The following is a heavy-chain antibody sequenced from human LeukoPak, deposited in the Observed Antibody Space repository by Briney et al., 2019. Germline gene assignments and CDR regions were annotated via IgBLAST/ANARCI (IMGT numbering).Heavy chain of an antibody. Sequence: NPSETLSLTCTVSGDSISSYYWSWIRQPPGKGLEWIGYIYYSGSTNYNPSLKSRVTISVDTSKNQFSLKLSSVTAADTAVYYCASIRYSGSSPSYYYYMDVWGKGTTVTVSS. CDR3: ASIRYSGSSPSYYYYMDV. V-gene: IGHV4-59*01. CDR1: GDSISSYY. J-gene: IGHJ6*03. D-gene: IGHD1-26*01. CDR2: IYYSGST.